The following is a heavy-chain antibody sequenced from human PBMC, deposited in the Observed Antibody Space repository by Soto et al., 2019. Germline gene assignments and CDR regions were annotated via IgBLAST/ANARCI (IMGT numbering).Heavy chain of an antibody. CDR2: ISHSGST. Sequence: PSETLSLTCTVSGGSISDDYLSWIRQPPGKGLEWIGHISHSGSTNYNPSLKSRVTISVDTSKRQFSLKLSSVTAADTAVCYCAREARGVISGMDVWGQGTTVTVYS. V-gene: IGHV4-59*01. J-gene: IGHJ6*02. CDR1: GGSISDDY. D-gene: IGHD3-10*01. CDR3: AREARGVISGMDV.